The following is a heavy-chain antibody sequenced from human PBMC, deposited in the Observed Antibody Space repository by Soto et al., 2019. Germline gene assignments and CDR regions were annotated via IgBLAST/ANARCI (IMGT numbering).Heavy chain of an antibody. CDR2: VIPVSNTS. D-gene: IGHD4-17*01. J-gene: IGHJ4*02. V-gene: IGHV1-69*13. CDR3: ARGDEMTAVTIFEY. Sequence: SVKVSCKASGGAFGRYSVSWVRQAPGQGLEWIGGVIPVSNTSNYSLKFQGRVAIFADLSTSTVFMELRSLRSEDTALYYCARGDEMTAVTIFEYWGQGTLVPVSS. CDR1: GGAFGRYS.